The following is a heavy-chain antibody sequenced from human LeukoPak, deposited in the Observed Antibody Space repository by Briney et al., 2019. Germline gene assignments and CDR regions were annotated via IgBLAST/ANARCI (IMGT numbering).Heavy chain of an antibody. CDR1: GGSFSGYY. Sequence: KTSETLSLTCAVYGGSFSGYYWSWIRQPPGKGLEWIGEINHSGSTNYNPSLKSRVTISVDTSKNQFSLKLSSVTAADTAVYYCARGHFYYDSGWGQGTLVTVSS. CDR3: ARGHFYYDSG. J-gene: IGHJ4*02. V-gene: IGHV4-34*01. D-gene: IGHD3-3*01. CDR2: INHSGST.